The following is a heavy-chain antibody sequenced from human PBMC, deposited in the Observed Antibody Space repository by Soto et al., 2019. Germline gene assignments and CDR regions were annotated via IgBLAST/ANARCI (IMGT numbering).Heavy chain of an antibody. J-gene: IGHJ6*02. CDR1: GGSISSSSYY. CDR2: IYYSGST. CDR3: ASWGSGSVPYYYYYYDMDV. D-gene: IGHD1-26*01. Sequence: SETLSLTCTVSGGSISSSSYYWGWIRQPPGKGLEWIGSIYYSGSTYYNPSLKSRVTISVDTSKNQFSLKLSSVTAADTAVYYSASWGSGSVPYYYYYYDMDVWGQGTTVTVSS. V-gene: IGHV4-39*01.